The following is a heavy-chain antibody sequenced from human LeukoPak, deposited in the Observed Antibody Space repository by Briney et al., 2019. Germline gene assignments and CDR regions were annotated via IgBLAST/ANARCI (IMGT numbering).Heavy chain of an antibody. Sequence: GGPLRLSCAASGFTFSNAWMRWLRQAPGKGLEWVGRIKTKSDGGTTDYAAPVKGRFTISRDNSKNTLYLQMNSLRAEDTAVYYYARGAYYYDSSGYYGVFDYWGQGTLVTVSS. CDR2: IKTKSDGGTT. V-gene: IGHV3-15*01. CDR3: ARGAYYYDSSGYYGVFDY. J-gene: IGHJ4*02. CDR1: GFTFSNAW. D-gene: IGHD3-22*01.